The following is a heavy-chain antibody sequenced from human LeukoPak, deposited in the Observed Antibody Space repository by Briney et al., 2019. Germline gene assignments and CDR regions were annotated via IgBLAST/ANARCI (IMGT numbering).Heavy chain of an antibody. CDR3: AKGGDIVAVVAATRFDY. V-gene: IGHV3-33*06. CDR1: GFTFSSYG. Sequence: PGRSLRLSCAASGFTFSSYGMHWVRQAPGKGLEWVAVIWYDGSNKYYADSVKGRFTISRDNSKNTLYLQMNSLRAEDTAVYYCAKGGDIVAVVAATRFDYWGQGTLVTVSS. CDR2: IWYDGSNK. J-gene: IGHJ4*02. D-gene: IGHD2-15*01.